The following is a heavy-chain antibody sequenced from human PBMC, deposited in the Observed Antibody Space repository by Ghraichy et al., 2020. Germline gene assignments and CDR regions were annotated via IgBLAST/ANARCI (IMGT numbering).Heavy chain of an antibody. CDR2: IYYSVRP. Sequence: SQTLSLTCSVSGGSITSGGYYWSWIRQQPGKGLEWIGSIYYSVRPDYNPSLKSRVTISVDMSKNQFSLRLSSVTGADTAVYYCARCHDFWSGYYSGTWFDPLGQGTLVTVSS. CDR3: ARCHDFWSGYYSGTWFDP. D-gene: IGHD3-3*01. CDR1: GGSITSGGYY. V-gene: IGHV4-31*03. J-gene: IGHJ5*01.